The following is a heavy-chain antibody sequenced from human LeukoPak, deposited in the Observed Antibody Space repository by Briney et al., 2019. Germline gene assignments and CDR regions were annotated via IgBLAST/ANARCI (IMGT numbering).Heavy chain of an antibody. Sequence: GGSLRLSCAASGFTFSNYFMSWVRQAPGKGLEWVANIKEDGSEKYYVDSVKGRFTISRDNAKNSLYLEMNSLRAEDTAVYYCARGRGYIYGYDYWGQGTLVTVSS. D-gene: IGHD5-18*01. CDR1: GFTFSNYF. CDR3: ARGRGYIYGYDY. CDR2: IKEDGSEK. J-gene: IGHJ4*02. V-gene: IGHV3-7*05.